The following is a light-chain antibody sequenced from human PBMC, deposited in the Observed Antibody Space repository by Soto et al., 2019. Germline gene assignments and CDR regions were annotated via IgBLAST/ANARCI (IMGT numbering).Light chain of an antibody. CDR3: QLYGCSRTRGT. J-gene: IGKJ3*01. CDR2: GAS. Sequence: EVVLTQSPGTLSLSPGARATLSCRASQSVNDNHLAWYQQKAGQAPRLLIYGASTRATGVPERFSGSGFGTDYSLTINTLEPEDFALYYCQLYGCSRTRGTFGPGTTVEI. V-gene: IGKV3-20*01. CDR1: QSVNDNH.